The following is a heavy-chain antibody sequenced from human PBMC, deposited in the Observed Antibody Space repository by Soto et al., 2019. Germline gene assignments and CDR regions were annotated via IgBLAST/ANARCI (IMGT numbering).Heavy chain of an antibody. CDR2: IWYDGSNK. CDR3: ARDTYSSGWSLFDY. D-gene: IGHD6-19*01. J-gene: IGHJ4*02. CDR1: GFTFSSYG. Sequence: GGSLILSCAASGFTFSSYGMHWVRQAPGKGLEWVAVIWYDGSNKYYADSVKGRFTISRDNSKNTLYLQMNSLRAEDTAVYYCARDTYSSGWSLFDYWGQGTLVTVSS. V-gene: IGHV3-33*01.